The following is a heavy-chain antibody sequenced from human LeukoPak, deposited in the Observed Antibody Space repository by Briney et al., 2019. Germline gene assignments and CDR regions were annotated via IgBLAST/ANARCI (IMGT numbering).Heavy chain of an antibody. CDR3: ARRAVVPAAVSYFDN. Sequence: SETLSLTCAVFRGSITNSSCYWGWIRQRPGKGLEWIGGIYYTGTTYYSPSLNSRITISMDTSKNQFSLRLASVTAADTALYYCARRAVVPAAVSYFDNWGQGTLVTVSS. CDR2: IYYTGTT. CDR1: RGSITNSSCY. D-gene: IGHD2-2*01. J-gene: IGHJ4*02. V-gene: IGHV4-39*01.